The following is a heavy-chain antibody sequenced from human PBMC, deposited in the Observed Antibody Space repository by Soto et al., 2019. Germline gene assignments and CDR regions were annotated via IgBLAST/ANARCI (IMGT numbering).Heavy chain of an antibody. CDR3: ARDYGSGSYYGMDV. CDR2: IYHSGST. J-gene: IGHJ6*02. V-gene: IGHV4-38-2*02. Sequence: PSETLSLTWAVSGYSISSGYYWGWIRQPPGKGLEWIGSIYHSGSTYYNPSLKSRVTISVDTSKNQFSLKLSSVTAADTAVYYCARDYGSGSYYGMDVWGQGTTVT. CDR1: GYSISSGYY. D-gene: IGHD3-10*01.